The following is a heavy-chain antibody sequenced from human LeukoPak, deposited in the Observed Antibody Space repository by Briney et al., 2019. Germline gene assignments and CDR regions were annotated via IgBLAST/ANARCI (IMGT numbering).Heavy chain of an antibody. V-gene: IGHV4-39*01. CDR2: IYYSGST. D-gene: IGHD6-13*01. J-gene: IGHJ3*02. CDR1: GGSISSSSYY. Sequence: SETLSLTCTVSGGSISSSSYYWGWIRQPPGKGLEWIGSIYYSGSTYYNPSLKSRVTISVDTSKNQFSLKLSSVTAADTAVYYCAVTAAAGTEDDAFDIWGQGTMVTVSS. CDR3: AVTAAAGTEDDAFDI.